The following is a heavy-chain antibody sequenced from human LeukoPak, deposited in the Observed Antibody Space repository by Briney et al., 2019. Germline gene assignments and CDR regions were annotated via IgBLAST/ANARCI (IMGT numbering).Heavy chain of an antibody. CDR1: GYTFISYA. Sequence: APVKVSCKASGYTFISYAIHWVRQAPGQGLEWMGWINTGNGNTKYSQTFQGRVTITRDTSASTAYMELSSLRFDDTAVYYCAKVESSSSFDYWGQGTLVTVSS. CDR3: AKVESSSSFDY. V-gene: IGHV1-3*04. CDR2: INTGNGNT. D-gene: IGHD6-6*01. J-gene: IGHJ4*02.